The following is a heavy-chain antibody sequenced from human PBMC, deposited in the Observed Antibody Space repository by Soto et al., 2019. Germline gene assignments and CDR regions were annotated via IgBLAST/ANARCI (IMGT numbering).Heavy chain of an antibody. D-gene: IGHD5-12*01. Sequence: QVQLVQSGAEVKKPGASVKVSCKASGYTFTSYGISWVRQAPGQGLEWLGWISAYNGNTNYAQKLQGRVTMTTDTSTSPAYMELRSLRSDDPAVYYCARDTVSTVATLYYYFGLDVWGQGTTVTVSS. J-gene: IGHJ6*02. V-gene: IGHV1-18*01. CDR3: ARDTVSTVATLYYYFGLDV. CDR2: ISAYNGNT. CDR1: GYTFTSYG.